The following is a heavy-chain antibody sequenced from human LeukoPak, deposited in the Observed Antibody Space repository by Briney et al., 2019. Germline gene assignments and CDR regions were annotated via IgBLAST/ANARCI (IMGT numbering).Heavy chain of an antibody. V-gene: IGHV3-30-3*01. CDR3: ARDGRKYGSGSYSLN. J-gene: IGHJ4*02. CDR2: ISYDGSNK. CDR1: GFTFSSYA. D-gene: IGHD3-10*01. Sequence: PGGSLRLSCAASGFTFSSYAMHWVRQAPGKGLEWVAVISYDGSNKYYADSVKGRFTISRDNSKNTLYLQMNSLRAEDTAVYYCARDGRKYGSGSYSLNWGQGTLVTVSS.